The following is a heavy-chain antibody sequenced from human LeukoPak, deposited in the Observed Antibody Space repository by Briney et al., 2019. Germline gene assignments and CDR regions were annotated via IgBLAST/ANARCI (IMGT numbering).Heavy chain of an antibody. CDR2: ISRSGSTK. CDR1: GFTFSDYN. CDR3: ARVAYCAGDCHHMDS. Sequence: GGSLRLSCAASGFTFSDYNMRWIRQAPGKGLEWVSSISRSGSTKYYADSVKGRFTISRDNAKNSLYLQMNSLRAEDTAVYYCARVAYCAGDCHHMDSWGQGTLVTVSS. J-gene: IGHJ4*02. V-gene: IGHV3-11*04. D-gene: IGHD2-21*02.